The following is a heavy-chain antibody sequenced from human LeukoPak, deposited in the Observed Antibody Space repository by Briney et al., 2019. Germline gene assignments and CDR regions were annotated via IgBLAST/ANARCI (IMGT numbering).Heavy chain of an antibody. D-gene: IGHD1-1*01. J-gene: IGHJ4*02. Sequence: PGGSLRLSCSVSGFTFSSDAMSWVRQAPGKGLKWVSAISASGGTTYYADSVKGRFTISRHNSKNTVYLQMNNLRAEDTAMYYCARVDTTLSSKLDYWGQGTLVTVSS. CDR3: ARVDTTLSSKLDY. CDR1: GFTFSSDA. CDR2: ISASGGTT. V-gene: IGHV3-23*01.